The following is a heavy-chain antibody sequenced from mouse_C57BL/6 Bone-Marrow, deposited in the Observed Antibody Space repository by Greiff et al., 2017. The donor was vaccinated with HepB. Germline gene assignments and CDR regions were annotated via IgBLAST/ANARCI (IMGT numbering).Heavy chain of an antibody. D-gene: IGHD1-1*01. CDR3: ARRGDYGSSYGYFDV. CDR2: IYPGSGNT. CDR1: GYTFTDYY. Sequence: QVQLKESGAELVRPGASVKLSCKASGYTFTDYYINWVKQRPGQGLEWIARIYPGSGNTYYNEKFKGKATLTAEKSSSTAYMQLSSLTSEDSAVYFCARRGDYGSSYGYFDVWGTGTTVTVSS. V-gene: IGHV1-76*01. J-gene: IGHJ1*03.